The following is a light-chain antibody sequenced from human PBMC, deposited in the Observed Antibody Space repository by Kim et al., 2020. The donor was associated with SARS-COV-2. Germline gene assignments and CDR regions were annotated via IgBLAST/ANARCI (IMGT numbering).Light chain of an antibody. CDR3: ATWDDNLSSWV. Sequence: GQRVTISCSGSSSNVGSYIVTWYQQLPGSAPKLLIYADTQRPSGVPDRFSGSKSGTSASLAISGLKSEDEADFYCATWDDNLSSWVFGGGTKLTVL. V-gene: IGLV1-44*01. CDR2: ADT. J-gene: IGLJ3*02. CDR1: SSNVGSYI.